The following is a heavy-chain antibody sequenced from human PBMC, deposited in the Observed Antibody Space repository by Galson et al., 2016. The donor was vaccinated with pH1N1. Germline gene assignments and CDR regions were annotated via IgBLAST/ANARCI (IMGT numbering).Heavy chain of an antibody. D-gene: IGHD2/OR15-2a*01. CDR3: TRDPGRPREN. CDR2: VDPTNGGA. V-gene: IGHV1-46*03. J-gene: IGHJ4*02. CDR1: GYTFTRYY. Sequence: SVKVSCKASGYTFTRYYFHWVRQAPGQGLEWIGVVDPTNGGATYAQEFQARLIMTRDTSTSTVYMELTSLKSDDTAVYYCTRDPGRPRENWGQGTLVIVSS.